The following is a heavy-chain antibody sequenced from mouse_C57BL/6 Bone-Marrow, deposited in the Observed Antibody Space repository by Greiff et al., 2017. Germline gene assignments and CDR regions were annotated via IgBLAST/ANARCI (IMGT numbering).Heavy chain of an antibody. V-gene: IGHV1-5*01. Sequence: EVQLQQSGTVLARPGASVKMSCTTSGFTFTSYWMHWVQQRPGQGLEWIGAIYPGDSDTSYNQKFKGKAKMTAVTSANTAYMELSSLTNEDSAVYYCRDNYYAMDYWGQGTSVTVSS. CDR3: RDNYYAMDY. J-gene: IGHJ4*01. CDR1: GFTFTSYW. CDR2: IYPGDSDT.